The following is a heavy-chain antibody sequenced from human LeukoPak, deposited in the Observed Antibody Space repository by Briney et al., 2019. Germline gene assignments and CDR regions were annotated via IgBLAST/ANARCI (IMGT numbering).Heavy chain of an antibody. V-gene: IGHV3-21*01. CDR2: ISSSSSYI. CDR3: ARSEVSGDFDC. J-gene: IGHJ4*02. Sequence: GGSLRLSCAASGFTFSSYSMNWVRQAPGKGLEWVSSISSSSSYIYYADSVKGRFTISRDNAKNSLYLQMNSLRAEDTAVYYCARSEVSGDFDCWGQGTLVTVSS. CDR1: GFTFSSYS. D-gene: IGHD1-26*01.